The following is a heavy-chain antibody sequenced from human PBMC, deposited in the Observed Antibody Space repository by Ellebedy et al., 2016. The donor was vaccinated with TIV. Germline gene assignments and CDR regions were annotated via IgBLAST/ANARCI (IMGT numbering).Heavy chain of an antibody. CDR2: ISRSASTI. D-gene: IGHD2-15*01. Sequence: GESLKISCAASGFTFSSYEMNWVRQAPGKGLEWVSYISRSASTIYYAESVRGRFTISRADAKNSLYLQMNSLRAEDTAVYYCARDGYCSGVSCFFYYSMDVWGQGTTVTVSS. CDR3: ARDGYCSGVSCFFYYSMDV. J-gene: IGHJ6*03. CDR1: GFTFSSYE. V-gene: IGHV3-48*03.